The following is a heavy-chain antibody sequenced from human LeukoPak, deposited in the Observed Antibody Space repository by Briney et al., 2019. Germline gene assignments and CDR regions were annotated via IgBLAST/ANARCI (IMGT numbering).Heavy chain of an antibody. Sequence: GGSLRLSCAASGFTFSSYALSWVRQAPGKGLEWISTIGSGGSTYFADSVKGRFTISRDNSKNTLYLQMNSLRAEDTAVYYCARDRSSNEYYFDYWGQGTLVTVSS. V-gene: IGHV3-23*01. D-gene: IGHD2-2*01. J-gene: IGHJ4*02. CDR3: ARDRSSNEYYFDY. CDR1: GFTFSSYA. CDR2: IGSGGST.